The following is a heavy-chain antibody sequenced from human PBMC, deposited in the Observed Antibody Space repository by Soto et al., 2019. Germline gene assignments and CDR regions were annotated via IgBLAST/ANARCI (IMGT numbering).Heavy chain of an antibody. CDR2: ISYSGST. Sequence: SETLSLTCTVSGGSVSSGSYYWSWIRQPPGKGLEWIGYISYSGSTKYNPSLKSRVTISVDTSKNQFSLKVSSVTAADTAVYYCAKALYSRGWPDYWRQGILVTVSS. CDR3: AKALYSRGWPDY. J-gene: IGHJ4*02. D-gene: IGHD6-19*01. V-gene: IGHV4-61*01. CDR1: GGSVSSGSYY.